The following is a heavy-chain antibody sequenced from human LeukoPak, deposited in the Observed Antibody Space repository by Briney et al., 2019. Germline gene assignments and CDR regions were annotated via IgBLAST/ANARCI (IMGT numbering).Heavy chain of an antibody. CDR2: IKQDGSEK. V-gene: IGHV3-7*01. J-gene: IGHJ4*02. D-gene: IGHD4-17*01. CDR1: GFTFSRYW. CDR3: ARDYGDYDYYFDY. Sequence: GGSLRLSCAASGFTFSRYWMSWVRQVPGKGLEWVANIKQDGSEKYYVDSVKGRFTISRDNAKNSLYLQMNSLRVDDTAVYYCARDYGDYDYYFDYWGQGTLVTVSS.